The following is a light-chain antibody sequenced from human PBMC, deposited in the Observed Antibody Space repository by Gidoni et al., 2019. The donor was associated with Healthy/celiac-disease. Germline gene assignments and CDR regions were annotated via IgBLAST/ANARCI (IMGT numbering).Light chain of an antibody. CDR1: ALPKQY. CDR3: QSADSSGTYV. V-gene: IGLV3-25*02. Sequence: SYELTRPPSVSVSPGQTARITCSGDALPKQYASWYQQKPGQAPVLVIYKDSERPSGIPERFSGSSSGTTVTLTISGVQAEDEADYYCQSADSSGTYVFGTGTKVTVL. J-gene: IGLJ1*01. CDR2: KDS.